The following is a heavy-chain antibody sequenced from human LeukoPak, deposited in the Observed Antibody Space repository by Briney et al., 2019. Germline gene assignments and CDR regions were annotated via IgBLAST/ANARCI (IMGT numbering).Heavy chain of an antibody. CDR1: GYSLTSYW. Sequence: GESLKISCQGSGYSLTSYWIGWVRQMPGKGLEWMGIIYPGDSDTRYSPSFQGQVTISADKSISTAYLQWSSLKASDTAMYYCARRSFYDYVWGSYRYHFDYWAREPWSPSPQ. J-gene: IGHJ4*02. CDR3: ARRSFYDYVWGSYRYHFDY. D-gene: IGHD3-16*02. V-gene: IGHV5-51*01. CDR2: IYPGDSDT.